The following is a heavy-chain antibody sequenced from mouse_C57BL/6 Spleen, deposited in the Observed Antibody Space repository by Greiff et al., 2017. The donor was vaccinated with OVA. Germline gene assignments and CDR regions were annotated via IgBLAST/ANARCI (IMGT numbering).Heavy chain of an antibody. CDR2: IDPSDSYT. CDR1: GYTFTSYW. J-gene: IGHJ3*01. Sequence: QVQLQQPGAELVRPGTSVKLSCKASGYTFTSYWMHWVKQRPGQGLEWIGVIDPSDSYTNYNQKFKGKATLTVDTSSSTAYMQLSSLTSEDSAVYYCARGTAQATLGAYWGQGTLVTVSA. V-gene: IGHV1-59*01. CDR3: ARGTAQATLGAY. D-gene: IGHD3-2*02.